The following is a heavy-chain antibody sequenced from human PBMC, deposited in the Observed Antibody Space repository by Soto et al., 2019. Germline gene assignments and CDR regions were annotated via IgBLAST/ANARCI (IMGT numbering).Heavy chain of an antibody. V-gene: IGHV4-31*03. D-gene: IGHD2-15*01. CDR3: ARDGDCTGGTCYLGYALDV. Sequence: QVQLQESGPGLVKPSQTLSLTCTVSGGSINTGGYYWSWIRQHPGKGLEWIGNIYYSGDTNYNPSLKSRVPISIDTSENQFSLKMSPVTAADTAVYYCARDGDCTGGTCYLGYALDVWGLGTTVTVSS. J-gene: IGHJ6*02. CDR1: GGSINTGGYY. CDR2: IYYSGDT.